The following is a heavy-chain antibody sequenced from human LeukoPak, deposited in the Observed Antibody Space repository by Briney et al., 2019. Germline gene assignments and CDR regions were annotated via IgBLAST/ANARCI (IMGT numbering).Heavy chain of an antibody. D-gene: IGHD4-17*01. CDR2: VPFRGGT. J-gene: IGHJ4*02. V-gene: IGHV4-30-4*01. Sequence: SETLSLTCSVSGASITDSGYYWSWIRQPPGKGLELIGFVPFRGGTYYSPSLMSRVIISQDTSKNQFSLSLTSVTAADTAVYFCARGGPYGDPYTFWGQGRMIAVS. CDR3: ARGGPYGDPYTF. CDR1: GASITDSGYY.